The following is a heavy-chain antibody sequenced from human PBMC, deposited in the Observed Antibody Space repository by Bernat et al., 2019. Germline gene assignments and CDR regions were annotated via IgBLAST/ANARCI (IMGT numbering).Heavy chain of an antibody. CDR3: VKGYRGYSSSGWG. D-gene: IGHD6-6*01. J-gene: IGHJ4*02. Sequence: EVQLVESGGGLVQPGRSLRLSCAASGFSFDDHAMHWVRQAPGKGLEWVSSISWNSGSIGYADSVKGGFTSSRDNAKNALYLQMNRLRAEDTALYYCVKGYRGYSSSGWGWGQGALVTVSS. CDR1: GFSFDDHA. CDR2: ISWNSGSI. V-gene: IGHV3-9*01.